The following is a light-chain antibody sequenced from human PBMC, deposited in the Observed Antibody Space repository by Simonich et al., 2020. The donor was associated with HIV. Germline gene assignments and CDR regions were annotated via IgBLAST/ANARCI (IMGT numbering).Light chain of an antibody. Sequence: EIVLTQSPGTLSLSPGERATLSCRASQSVFSSYLAWYQQKPGLAPRLLIYDASSSATGIPDRFSGSGSGTDFTLTISRLEPEDFAVYYCQQYGSFTFGPGTKVDIK. CDR2: DAS. V-gene: IGKV3D-20*01. J-gene: IGKJ3*01. CDR3: QQYGSFT. CDR1: QSVFSSY.